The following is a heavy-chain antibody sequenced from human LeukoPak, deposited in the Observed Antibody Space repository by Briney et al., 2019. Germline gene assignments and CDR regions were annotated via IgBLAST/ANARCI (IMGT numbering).Heavy chain of an antibody. CDR2: ISGFNQNT. D-gene: IGHD4-17*01. CDR3: ARVVEYGDSNGYFDL. Sequence: ASVKVSCKASGYTFSHYGLSWMRQAPGQGLEWMGWISGFNQNTHYAQKFQGRVTMITDTSMTTAYLDLRSLRSDDTAVYYCARVVEYGDSNGYFDLWGRGTLVTVSS. J-gene: IGHJ2*01. CDR1: GYTFSHYG. V-gene: IGHV1-18*01.